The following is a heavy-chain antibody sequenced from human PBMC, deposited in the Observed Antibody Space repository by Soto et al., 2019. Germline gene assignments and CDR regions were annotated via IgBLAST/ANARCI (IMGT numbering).Heavy chain of an antibody. J-gene: IGHJ4*02. D-gene: IGHD3-10*01. CDR2: ISGSGDST. CDR3: AKALYGGFTY. Sequence: EVRLLESGGGLVQPGGSLRLSCAASGFTFSVYAMSWFRQAPGKGLEGVSGISGSGDSTHYAYSVKGRFTVSRDNSKCMLYLQTNSLRAEDTAIYYCAKALYGGFTYWGQGTLVTVSS. V-gene: IGHV3-23*01. CDR1: GFTFSVYA.